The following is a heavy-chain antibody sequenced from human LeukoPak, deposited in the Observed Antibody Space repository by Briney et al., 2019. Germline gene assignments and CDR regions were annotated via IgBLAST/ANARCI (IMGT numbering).Heavy chain of an antibody. CDR2: ISGSGGST. CDR3: AKDPPEYCSSTSCPID. D-gene: IGHD2-2*01. V-gene: IGHV3-23*01. CDR1: GFTFSSYA. J-gene: IGHJ4*02. Sequence: GGSLRLSCAASGFTFSSYAMSWVRQAPGKGLEWVSAISGSGGSTYYADSVKGRFTISRDNSKNTLYLQMNSLRAEDTAVYYCAKDPPEYCSSTSCPIDWGQGTLVTVSS.